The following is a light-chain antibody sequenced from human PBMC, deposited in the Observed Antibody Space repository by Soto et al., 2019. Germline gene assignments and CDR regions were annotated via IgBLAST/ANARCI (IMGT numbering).Light chain of an antibody. Sequence: QLVLTQPPSESGTPGQRVTISCSGSSSNIGRNAVNWYQHLPGTAPKLLIYNNNQRPSGVPDRFSGSKSGTSASLAISGLQSEDETNYYCATWDDSLNAWVFGGGTKLTVL. CDR1: SSNIGRNA. CDR3: ATWDDSLNAWV. J-gene: IGLJ3*02. CDR2: NNN. V-gene: IGLV1-44*01.